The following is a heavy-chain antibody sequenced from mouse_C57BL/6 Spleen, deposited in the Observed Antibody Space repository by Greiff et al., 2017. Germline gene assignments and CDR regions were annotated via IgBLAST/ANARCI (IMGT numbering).Heavy chain of an antibody. J-gene: IGHJ4*01. V-gene: IGHV5-16*01. Sequence: EVHLVESEGGLVQPGSSMKLSCTASGFTFSDYYMAWVRQVPEKGLEWVANINYDGSSTYYLASLKSRFIISRDNAKNILYLQMSSLKSEDTATYYCARGVTGTDAMDYWGQGTSVTVSS. CDR2: INYDGSST. CDR3: ARGVTGTDAMDY. D-gene: IGHD4-1*01. CDR1: GFTFSDYY.